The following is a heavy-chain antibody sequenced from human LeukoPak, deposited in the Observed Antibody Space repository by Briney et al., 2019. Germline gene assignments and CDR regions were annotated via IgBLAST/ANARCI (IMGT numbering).Heavy chain of an antibody. J-gene: IGHJ3*02. V-gene: IGHV4-30-4*01. Sequence: SQTLPLTCTVSGGSISSGDYYWSWIRQPPGKGLEWIGYIYYSGSTYYNPSLKSRVTISVDTSKNQFSLKLSSVTAADTAVYYCARVPYDYVWGSYRYAFDIWGQGTMVTVSS. CDR3: ARVPYDYVWGSYRYAFDI. CDR2: IYYSGST. D-gene: IGHD3-16*02. CDR1: GGSISSGDYY.